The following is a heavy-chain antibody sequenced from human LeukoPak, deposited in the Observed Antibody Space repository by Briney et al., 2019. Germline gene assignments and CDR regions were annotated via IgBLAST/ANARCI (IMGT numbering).Heavy chain of an antibody. CDR2: INPNSGGT. Sequence: GASVKVSCKASGYTFTSYGISWVRQAPGQGLEWMGWINPNSGGTNYAQKFQGRVTMTRDTSISTAYMELSRLRSDDTAVYYCARGRYYGSGSYWFDYWGQGTLVTVSS. D-gene: IGHD3-10*01. V-gene: IGHV1-2*02. CDR3: ARGRYYGSGSYWFDY. CDR1: GYTFTSYG. J-gene: IGHJ4*02.